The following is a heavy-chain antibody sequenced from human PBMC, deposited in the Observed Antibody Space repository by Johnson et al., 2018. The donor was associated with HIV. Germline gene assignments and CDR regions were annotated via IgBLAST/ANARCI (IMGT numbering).Heavy chain of an antibody. J-gene: IGHJ3*02. CDR3: ARPYILLQLVSAFDI. CDR1: GFTVSSNY. CDR2: IYSGGST. Sequence: VQLVESGGGLIHPGGSLRLSCAASGFTVSSNYMSWVRQAPGKGLEWVSVIYSGGSTYYADSVKGRFTISRDNSKNTLYLQMHSLRDEDTAVYCCARPYILLQLVSAFDIWGQGTMVTVSS. D-gene: IGHD6-6*01. V-gene: IGHV3-66*03.